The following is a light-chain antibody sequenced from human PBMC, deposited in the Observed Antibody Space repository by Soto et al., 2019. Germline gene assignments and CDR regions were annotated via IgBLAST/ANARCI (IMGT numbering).Light chain of an antibody. Sequence: EVVLTQSPDTLSLSPGEGATLTCRASQSSFDTYLAWFQQKPGQAPRLLIYAASTRATGIPDRFSGSRSGTDFTLTISRLEPADVAVYYCHQYGNSPWTLGQGTKVEI. CDR1: QSSFDTY. CDR2: AAS. V-gene: IGKV3-20*01. J-gene: IGKJ1*01. CDR3: HQYGNSPWT.